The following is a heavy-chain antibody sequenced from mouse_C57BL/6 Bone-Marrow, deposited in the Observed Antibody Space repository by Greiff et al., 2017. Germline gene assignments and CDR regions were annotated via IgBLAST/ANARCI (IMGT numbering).Heavy chain of an antibody. CDR1: GYSITSGYY. V-gene: IGHV3-6*01. CDR3: ARESLYGSEY. Sequence: VQLKESGPGLVKPSQSLSLTCSVTGYSITSGYYWNWIRQFPGNKLEWMGYISYDGSNNYNPSLKNRISITRDTSKNQFFLKLNSVTTEDTATYYCARESLYGSEYWGQGTTLTVAS. CDR2: ISYDGSN. J-gene: IGHJ2*01. D-gene: IGHD1-1*01.